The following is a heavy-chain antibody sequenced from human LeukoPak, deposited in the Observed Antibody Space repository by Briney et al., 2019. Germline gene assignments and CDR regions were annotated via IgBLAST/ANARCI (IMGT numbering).Heavy chain of an antibody. Sequence: GGSLRLSCAASGFTFSSYSMSWVRQAPGKGLEWVANIKQDGSVKYYVDSVKGRFTISRDNAKNSLYLQMNSLRAEDTAVYYCARVGRGYSHGYWGQGTLVTVSS. CDR2: IKQDGSVK. CDR1: GFTFSSYS. J-gene: IGHJ4*02. V-gene: IGHV3-7*01. D-gene: IGHD5-18*01. CDR3: ARVGRGYSHGY.